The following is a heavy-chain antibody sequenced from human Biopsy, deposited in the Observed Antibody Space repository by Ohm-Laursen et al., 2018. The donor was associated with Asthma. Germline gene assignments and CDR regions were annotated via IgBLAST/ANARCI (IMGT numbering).Heavy chain of an antibody. CDR3: ASDFPKDYVRYNFQF. Sequence: GASVKVSCKVSGYSLTDLSMHWVRQAPGQGLEWMGGHDHEEGGTVNARRFQGGVTMTEDTSTDTAYMELSSLSSDDTAVYYCASDFPKDYVRYNFQFWGQGTLVTVPS. D-gene: IGHD4-17*01. CDR1: GYSLTDLS. V-gene: IGHV1-24*01. CDR2: HDHEEGGT. J-gene: IGHJ4*02.